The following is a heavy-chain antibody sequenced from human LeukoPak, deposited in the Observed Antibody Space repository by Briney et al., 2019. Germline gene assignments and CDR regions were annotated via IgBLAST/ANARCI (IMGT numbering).Heavy chain of an antibody. V-gene: IGHV1-18*01. D-gene: IGHD2-8*01. J-gene: IGHJ5*02. Sequence: ASVKVSCKASGYTFTSYGISWVRQAPGQGLEWMGWISAYNGNTHYAQKVQDRITMTTDTSTTTAYMELRSLRFDDTAVYYCARLLGHCTNGVCAGVNWFDPWGQGTLVTVSS. CDR2: ISAYNGNT. CDR3: ARLLGHCTNGVCAGVNWFDP. CDR1: GYTFTSYG.